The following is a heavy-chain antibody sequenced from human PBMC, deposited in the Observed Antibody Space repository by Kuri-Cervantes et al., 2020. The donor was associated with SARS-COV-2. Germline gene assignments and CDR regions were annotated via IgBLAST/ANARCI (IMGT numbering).Heavy chain of an antibody. CDR2: IYHSGST. CDR3: ARGRGGYGLMVYAIHYFDY. Sequence: GSLRLSCAVSGGSISSSNWWSWVRQPPGKGLEWIGEIYHSGSTNYNPSLKSRVTISVDTSKNQFSLKLSSVTAADTAVYYCARGRGGYGLMVYAIHYFDYWGQGTLVTVSS. CDR1: GGSISSSNW. V-gene: IGHV4-4*02. J-gene: IGHJ4*02. D-gene: IGHD2-8*01.